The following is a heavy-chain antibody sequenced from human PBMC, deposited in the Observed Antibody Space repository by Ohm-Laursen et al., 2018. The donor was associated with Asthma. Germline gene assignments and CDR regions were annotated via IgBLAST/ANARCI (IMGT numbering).Heavy chain of an antibody. CDR1: GFTFGTYG. CDR2: ISYDGSKK. D-gene: IGHD3-3*01. J-gene: IGHJ4*02. Sequence: SLRLSCAASGFTFGTYGMHWVRQAPGKGLEWVAVISYDGSKKYYADSVQGRFTISRDNSKSTLYLQMNSLRAEDTAVYYCARDVMEWYLPAFDFWGQGTLVTVSS. V-gene: IGHV3-30*03. CDR3: ARDVMEWYLPAFDF.